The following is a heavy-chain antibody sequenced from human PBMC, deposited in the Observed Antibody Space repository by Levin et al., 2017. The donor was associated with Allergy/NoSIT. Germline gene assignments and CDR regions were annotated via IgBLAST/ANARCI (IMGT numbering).Heavy chain of an antibody. CDR3: ASKQQLASQYYYYYGMDV. CDR2: ISSSSSTI. V-gene: IGHV3-48*01. J-gene: IGHJ6*02. CDR1: GFTFSSYS. D-gene: IGHD6-13*01. Sequence: GGSLRLSCAASGFTFSSYSMNWVRQAPGKGLEWVSYISSSSSTIYYADSVKGRFTISRDNAKNSLYLQMNSLRAEDTAVYYCASKQQLASQYYYYYGMDVWGQGTTVTVSS.